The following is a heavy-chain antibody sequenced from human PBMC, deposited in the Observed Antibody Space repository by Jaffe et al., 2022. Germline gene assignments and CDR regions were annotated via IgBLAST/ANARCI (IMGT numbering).Heavy chain of an antibody. CDR3: AKDILGYCSSTSCLYFQH. CDR1: GFTFSSYG. J-gene: IGHJ1*01. D-gene: IGHD2-2*01. V-gene: IGHV3-30*02. Sequence: QVQLVESGGGVVQPGGSLRLSCAASGFTFSSYGMHWVRQAPGKGLEWVAFIRYDGSNKYYADSVKGRFTISRDNSKNTLYLQMNSLRAEDTAVYYCAKDILGYCSSTSCLYFQHWGQGTLVTVSS. CDR2: IRYDGSNK.